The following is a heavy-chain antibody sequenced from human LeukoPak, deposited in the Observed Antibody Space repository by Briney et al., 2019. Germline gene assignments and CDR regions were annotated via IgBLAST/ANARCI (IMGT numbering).Heavy chain of an antibody. CDR3: ASGVETDAFDI. CDR2: ISYDGSNK. D-gene: IGHD4-23*01. Sequence: GRSLRLSCAASGFTFSSYGMHWVRQAPGKGLEWVAVISYDGSNKYYADSVKGRFTISRDNSKNTLYLQMNSLRAEDTAVYYCASGVETDAFDIWGQGTMVTVSS. J-gene: IGHJ3*02. CDR1: GFTFSSYG. V-gene: IGHV3-30*03.